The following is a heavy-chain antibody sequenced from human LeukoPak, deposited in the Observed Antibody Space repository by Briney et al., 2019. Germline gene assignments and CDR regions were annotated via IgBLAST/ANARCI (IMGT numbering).Heavy chain of an antibody. CDR2: INQDGSEK. D-gene: IGHD1-1*01. V-gene: IGHV3-7*01. Sequence: PGGSLRLSCAASGFTFSSYWMSWVRQAPGKGLEWVANINQDGSEKYYVDSVKGRFTISRDNAKSSLYLQMNSLRADDTAVYYCARDQLAAFDIWGQGTMVTVSS. CDR3: ARDQLAAFDI. J-gene: IGHJ3*02. CDR1: GFTFSSYW.